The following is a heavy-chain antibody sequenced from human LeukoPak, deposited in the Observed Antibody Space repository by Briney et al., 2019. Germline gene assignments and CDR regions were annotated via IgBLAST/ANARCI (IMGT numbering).Heavy chain of an antibody. Sequence: SETLSLTCSVSGYSISSGYYWGWIRQPPGKGLEWIGSIYHSGSTYYNPSFKSRVTISVDMSKNQFSLRLTSVTAADTAVYYCAREQDYGDYAAFDIWAQGTMVTVS. CDR3: AREQDYGDYAAFDI. D-gene: IGHD4-17*01. J-gene: IGHJ3*02. CDR1: GYSISSGYY. CDR2: IYHSGST. V-gene: IGHV4-38-2*02.